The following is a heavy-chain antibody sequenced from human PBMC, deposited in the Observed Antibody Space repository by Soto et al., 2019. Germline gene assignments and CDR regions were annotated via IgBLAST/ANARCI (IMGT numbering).Heavy chain of an antibody. Sequence: SVKVSCKASGGTFSSYAISWVRQAPGQGLEWMGGIIPIFGTANYAQKFQGRVTITADKSTSTAYMELSSLRSEDTAVYYCVGSFGYGYGYYYFDYWGQGTLVTVSS. CDR1: GGTFSSYA. J-gene: IGHJ4*02. V-gene: IGHV1-69*06. CDR3: VGSFGYGYGYYYFDY. CDR2: IIPIFGTA. D-gene: IGHD5-18*01.